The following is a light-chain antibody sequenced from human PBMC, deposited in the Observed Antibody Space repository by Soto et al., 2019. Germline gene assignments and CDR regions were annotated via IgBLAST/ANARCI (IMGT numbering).Light chain of an antibody. CDR2: DAS. CDR3: QQRTLWPPLT. CDR1: QSVRSY. V-gene: IGKV3-11*01. Sequence: EVVLTQSPATLSLSPGERATLSCRASQSVRSYLAWFQHKPGQAPRLLIYDASNRATGIPGRFSGSGFGTDFTLTISSLEPEDFGVYYCQQRTLWPPLTFGGGTRVEIK. J-gene: IGKJ4*01.